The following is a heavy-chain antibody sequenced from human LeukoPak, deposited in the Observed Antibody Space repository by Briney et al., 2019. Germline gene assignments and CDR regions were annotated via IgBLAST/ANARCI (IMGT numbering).Heavy chain of an antibody. CDR1: GYTFTSYG. CDR3: ARAVYSSSWPDNWFDP. J-gene: IGHJ5*02. CDR2: ISAYNGNT. D-gene: IGHD6-13*01. V-gene: IGHV1-18*01. Sequence: GASVKVSCKASGYTFTSYGISWVRQAPGQGLEWMGWISAYNGNTNYAQKLQGRVTMTTDTSTSTAYMELRSLRSDDTAVYYCARAVYSSSWPDNWFDPWGQGTLVTVSS.